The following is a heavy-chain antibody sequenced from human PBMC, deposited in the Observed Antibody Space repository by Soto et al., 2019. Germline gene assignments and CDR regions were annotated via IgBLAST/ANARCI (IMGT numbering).Heavy chain of an antibody. J-gene: IGHJ4*02. CDR2: INPNSGGT. CDR1: GYTFSGFY. V-gene: IGHV1-2*02. D-gene: IGHD6-19*01. CDR3: ASAAVTGTAGLDF. Sequence: QVLLLQSGAEVKKPGASVKVSCKASGYTFSGFYMHWVRQAPGQGLVWMGWINPNSGGTKSAGKFQRRVTMTRDTSISTAFMELSRLTSDDTAVYYCASAAVTGTAGLDFWGEGTQVTVSS.